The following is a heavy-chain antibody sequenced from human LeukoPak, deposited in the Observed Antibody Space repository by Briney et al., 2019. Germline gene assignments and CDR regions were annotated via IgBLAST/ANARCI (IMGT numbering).Heavy chain of an antibody. CDR2: INHSGST. CDR3: ARDSQSSGWFHQH. CDR1: GGSFSGYY. Sequence: MTSETLSLTCAVYGGSFSGYYWSWIRQPPGKGLEWIGEINHSGSTNYNPSLKSRVTISVDTSKNQFSLKLSSVTAADTAVYYCARDSQSSGWFHQHWGQGTLVTVSS. J-gene: IGHJ1*01. V-gene: IGHV4-34*01. D-gene: IGHD6-19*01.